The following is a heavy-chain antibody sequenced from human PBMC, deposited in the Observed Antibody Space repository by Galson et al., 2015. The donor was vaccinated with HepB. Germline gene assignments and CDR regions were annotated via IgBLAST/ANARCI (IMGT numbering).Heavy chain of an antibody. V-gene: IGHV3-7*03. J-gene: IGHJ4*02. CDR2: VKEDGSEK. CDR3: ARVRGDLYDPRTYYFDY. D-gene: IGHD3-10*01. CDR1: GFTFSSYW. Sequence: SLRLSCAASGFTFSSYWLSWVRQAPGKGLECVANVKEDGSEKYFVDSVKGRFTISRDNARNSLYLQMNSLRAEDTGVYYCARVRGDLYDPRTYYFDYWGQGPLVTVSS.